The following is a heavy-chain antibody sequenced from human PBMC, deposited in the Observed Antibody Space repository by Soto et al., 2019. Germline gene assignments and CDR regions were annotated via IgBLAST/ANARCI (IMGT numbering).Heavy chain of an antibody. CDR2: IYYTGST. CDR3: ARVPDR. J-gene: IGHJ5*02. CDR1: GGSISSYY. D-gene: IGHD2-2*01. V-gene: IGHV4-59*12. Sequence: LSLTCSVSGGSISSYYWSWIRQPPGKGLEWVGYIYYTGSTNYNPSLKSRVTISVDTSKNQFSLKLSSVTAADTAVYYCARVPDRWGQGTLVTVSS.